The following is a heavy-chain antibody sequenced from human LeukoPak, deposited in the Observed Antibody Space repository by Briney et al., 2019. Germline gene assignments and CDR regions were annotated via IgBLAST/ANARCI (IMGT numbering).Heavy chain of an antibody. CDR3: AKGDYSSSRTTPTHDAFDI. Sequence: QSGGSLRLSCAASGFTFSSYAMSWVRQAPGKGLKWFSPIIISGGSTYYADSVKGRFTISRDNSKNTLYLQMNSLRAEDTAVYYCAKGDYSSSRTTPTHDAFDIWGQGTMVTVSS. D-gene: IGHD6-13*01. CDR1: GFTFSSYA. J-gene: IGHJ3*02. V-gene: IGHV3-23*01. CDR2: IIISGGST.